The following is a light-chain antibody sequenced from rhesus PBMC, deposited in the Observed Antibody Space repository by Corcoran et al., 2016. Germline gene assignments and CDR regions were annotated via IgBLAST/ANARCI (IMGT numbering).Light chain of an antibody. V-gene: IGKV1-43*02. Sequence: DIQMTQSPSSLSASVGDRVIITCRASQAISTSFNWYQQRPRKPPKRLIYRTSSLESGVPPRFSGSGSGTDFTLAISSLQPEDFSTYYCLQYNTDPPTFGQGTRVEI. CDR2: RTS. CDR3: LQYNTDPPT. CDR1: QAISTS. J-gene: IGKJ1*01.